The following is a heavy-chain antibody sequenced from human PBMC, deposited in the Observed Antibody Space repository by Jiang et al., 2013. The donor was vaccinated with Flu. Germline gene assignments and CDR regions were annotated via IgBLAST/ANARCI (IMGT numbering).Heavy chain of an antibody. Sequence: EVKKPGSSLRVSCKASGGTLSSYASNWVRQAPGQGLEWMGGIIPIFGTTEYAQRFQGRVTITADESTGTVYMELTSLKSEDTAVYYCARAIGGYSYGPFEYWGQGTLVTVSA. V-gene: IGHV1-69*01. D-gene: IGHD5-18*01. CDR2: IIPIFGTT. CDR3: ARAIGGYSYGPFEY. CDR1: GGTLSSYA. J-gene: IGHJ4*02.